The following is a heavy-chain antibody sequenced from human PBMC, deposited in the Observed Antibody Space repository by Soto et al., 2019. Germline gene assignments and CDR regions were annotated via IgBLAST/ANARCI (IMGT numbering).Heavy chain of an antibody. D-gene: IGHD5-12*01. CDR2: ISSSSTYI. CDR3: AREIVDIVATIASYGLDV. CDR1: GFTFSTYT. V-gene: IGHV3-21*01. J-gene: IGHJ6*02. Sequence: EEQLVESGGGLVKPGGSLRLSCAASGFTFSTYTMNWVRQAPGKGLEWVSSISSSSTYIYYADSLKGRFTISRDNAKNSLYLQMNSLRAEDTAVYYCAREIVDIVATIASYGLDVWGQGTTVTVSS.